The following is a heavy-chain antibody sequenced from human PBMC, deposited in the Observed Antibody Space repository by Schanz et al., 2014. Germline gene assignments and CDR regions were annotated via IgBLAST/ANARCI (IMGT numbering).Heavy chain of an antibody. CDR2: IDGKSTTV. CDR3: ASGVHVSSLQKGLQF. J-gene: IGHJ1*01. CDR1: GFDFNSYS. D-gene: IGHD3-10*01. Sequence: EVQLVESGGGLVQPGGSLRLSCAASGFDFNSYSMNWVRQAPGKGLEWLSYIDGKSTTVYYADSVKGRVTISRDNAKNSVSLQMRRLRVEDTAVYYCASGVHVSSLQKGLQFWGRGTLVIVSS. V-gene: IGHV3-48*01.